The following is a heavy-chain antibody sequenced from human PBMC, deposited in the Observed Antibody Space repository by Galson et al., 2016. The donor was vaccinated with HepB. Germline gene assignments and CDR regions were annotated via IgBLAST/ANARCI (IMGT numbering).Heavy chain of an antibody. CDR3: AKDRWTGQLLPHGFDY. V-gene: IGHV3-23*01. Sequence: SLRLSCAASEFTFTSYAMSWVRQAPGKGLEWVSSINNSGGRTHYADPVKGRFTISRDNSKNTLLLQMNSLRAEDTALYYCAKDRWTGQLLPHGFDYWGQGTLVTVSS. CDR2: INNSGGRT. J-gene: IGHJ4*02. D-gene: IGHD6-6*01. CDR1: EFTFTSYA.